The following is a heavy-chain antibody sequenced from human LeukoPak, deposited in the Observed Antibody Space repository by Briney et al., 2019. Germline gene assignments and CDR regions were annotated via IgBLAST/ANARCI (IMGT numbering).Heavy chain of an antibody. CDR3: TKDLTGQNWLLGFGS. CDR2: IRGSGAST. V-gene: IGHV3-23*01. Sequence: GGSLRLSCVASDFPFSSYAMSWVRQAPGKGLEWLAVIRGSGASTNYADSVKGRFTISRDNSKNTLYLQMNSLRAEDTAFYYCTKDLTGQNWLLGFGSWGQGTLVTVAS. D-gene: IGHD3-22*01. J-gene: IGHJ1*01. CDR1: DFPFSSYA.